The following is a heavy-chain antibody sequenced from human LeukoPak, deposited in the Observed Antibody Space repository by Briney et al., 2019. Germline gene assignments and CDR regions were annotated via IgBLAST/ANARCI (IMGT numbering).Heavy chain of an antibody. D-gene: IGHD6-6*01. J-gene: IGHJ4*02. CDR2: ISGSGGST. V-gene: IGHV3-23*01. Sequence: GGSLRLSCAASGFTFSSYAMSWVRQAPGKGLEWVSTISGSGGSTYYADSVKGRFTISRGISKNTLFLQMNSLRADDTAVYYCAKAKYSSSSDLLDYWGQGTLVTVSS. CDR1: GFTFSSYA. CDR3: AKAKYSSSSDLLDY.